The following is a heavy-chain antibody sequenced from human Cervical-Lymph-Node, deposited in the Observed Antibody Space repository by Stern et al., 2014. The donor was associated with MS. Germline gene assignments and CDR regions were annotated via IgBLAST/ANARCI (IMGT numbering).Heavy chain of an antibody. J-gene: IGHJ4*02. CDR1: GGSISSSSYY. CDR2: MSDSGRT. D-gene: IGHD1-1*01. CDR3: ARQGRARLDAFDY. V-gene: IGHV4-39*01. Sequence: QLQLQESGPGLVKPSETLSLTCIVSGGSISSSSYYWGWVRQPPGKELEWIRTMSDSGRTYSTPSLKSRVSISVDTSNNHFPLKLISVTVADTAVYYCARQGRARLDAFDYWGQGTLVTVSS.